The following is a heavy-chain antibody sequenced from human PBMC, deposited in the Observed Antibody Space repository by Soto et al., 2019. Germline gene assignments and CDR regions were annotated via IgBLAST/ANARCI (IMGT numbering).Heavy chain of an antibody. CDR1: GFTFSSYG. V-gene: IGHV3-33*01. D-gene: IGHD2-8*01. J-gene: IGHJ5*02. CDR2: IWYEGSNK. CDR3: ARDSGICTNGVCYTDWFDP. Sequence: PGASLRLSCAASGFTFSSYGMHWVRQAPGKGLKWVAVIWYEGSNKYNADNVKGRFTISRDNSKKKLKLQKNSMRSVDMVVFYCARDSGICTNGVCYTDWFDPWGQGP.